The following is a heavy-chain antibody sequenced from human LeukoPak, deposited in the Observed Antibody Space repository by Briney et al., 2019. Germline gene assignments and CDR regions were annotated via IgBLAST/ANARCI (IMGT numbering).Heavy chain of an antibody. CDR2: ISSSSSYI. Sequence: PGGSLRLSCAASGFTFSSYSMNWVRQAPGKGLEWVSSISSSSSYIYYADSVKGRFTISRDNAKNSLYLQMNSLRAEDTAVYYCATGIAAAGTPSRVKGIWGQGTMVTVSS. CDR1: GFTFSSYS. J-gene: IGHJ3*02. V-gene: IGHV3-21*01. D-gene: IGHD6-13*01. CDR3: ATGIAAAGTPSRVKGI.